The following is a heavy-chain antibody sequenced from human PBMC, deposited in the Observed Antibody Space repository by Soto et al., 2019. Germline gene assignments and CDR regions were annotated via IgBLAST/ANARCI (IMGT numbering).Heavy chain of an antibody. V-gene: IGHV3-33*01. CDR2: IWYDGSNK. CDR1: GFTFSSYG. D-gene: IGHD3-3*01. Sequence: GGSLRLSCAASGFTFSSYGMHWVRQAPGKGLEWVAVIWYDGSNKYYADSVKGRFTISRDNSKNTLYLQMNSLRAEDTAVYYCARDLGDFWSGYYTDRYGMDVWGQGTTVTVSS. J-gene: IGHJ6*02. CDR3: ARDLGDFWSGYYTDRYGMDV.